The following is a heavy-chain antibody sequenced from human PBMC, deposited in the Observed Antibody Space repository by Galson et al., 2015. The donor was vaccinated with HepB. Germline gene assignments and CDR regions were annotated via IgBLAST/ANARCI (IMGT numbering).Heavy chain of an antibody. CDR1: GGTFSSYA. V-gene: IGHV1-69*13. Sequence: SVKVSCKASGGTFSSYAISWVRQAPGQGLEWMGGIIPIFGTANYAQKFQGRVTITADESTSTAYMELSSLRSEDTAVYYCARDLRVRGVIIGTPDAFDIWGQGTMVTVSS. CDR3: ARDLRVRGVIIGTPDAFDI. CDR2: IIPIFGTA. J-gene: IGHJ3*02. D-gene: IGHD3-10*01.